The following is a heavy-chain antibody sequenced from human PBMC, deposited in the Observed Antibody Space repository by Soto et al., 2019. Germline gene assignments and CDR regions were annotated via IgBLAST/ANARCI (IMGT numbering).Heavy chain of an antibody. V-gene: IGHV3-23*01. CDR1: GFTFSSYA. CDR2: ISGSGGST. J-gene: IGHJ4*02. D-gene: IGHD1-26*01. CDR3: AKGNSGSYYNLYYFDY. Sequence: GGSLRLSCAASGFTFSSYAMSWVRQAPGKGLEWVSVISGSGGSTYYADSVKGRFTISRDTSKNTLYLQMNSLRAEDTAVYYCAKGNSGSYYNLYYFDYWGQGTLVTVSS.